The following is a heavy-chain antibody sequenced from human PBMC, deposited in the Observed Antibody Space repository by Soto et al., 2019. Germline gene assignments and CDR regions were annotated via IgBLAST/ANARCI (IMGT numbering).Heavy chain of an antibody. CDR2: IIPIFGTA. V-gene: IGHV1-69*13. J-gene: IGHJ5*02. D-gene: IGHD1-7*01. Sequence: ASVKVSCKASGGTFSSYAISWVRQAPGQGLEWMGGIIPIFGTANYAQKFQGRVTITADESTSTAYMELSSLRSEDTAVYYCARDRNWNSGFNWFDPWGQGTLVTV. CDR3: ARDRNWNSGFNWFDP. CDR1: GGTFSSYA.